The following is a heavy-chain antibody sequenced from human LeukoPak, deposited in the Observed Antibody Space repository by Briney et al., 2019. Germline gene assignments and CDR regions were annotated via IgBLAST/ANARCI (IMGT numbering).Heavy chain of an antibody. V-gene: IGHV1-46*01. J-gene: IGHJ6*02. CDR1: GYTFTTYS. Sequence: ASVKVSCKASGYTFTTYSMHWVRQAPGQGLGWMAIINLSGGSTDYTQKFQGRVTMTRDTSTSTVHMELSSLRSEDTAVYYCVRHNHMDVWGQGTTVTVSS. CDR3: VRHNHMDV. CDR2: INLSGGST.